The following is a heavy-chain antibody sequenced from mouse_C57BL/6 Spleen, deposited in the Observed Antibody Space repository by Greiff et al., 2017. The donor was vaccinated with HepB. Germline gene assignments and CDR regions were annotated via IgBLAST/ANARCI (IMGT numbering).Heavy chain of an antibody. J-gene: IGHJ4*01. V-gene: IGHV1-64*01. CDR3: ARSAGSSSYYYAMDY. D-gene: IGHD1-1*01. CDR2: IHPNSGST. CDR1: GYTFTSYW. Sequence: QVQLQQPGAELVKPGASVKLSCKASGYTFTSYWMHWVKQRPGQGLEWIGMIHPNSGSTNYNEKFKSKATLTVDKSSSTASMQLSSLTSEDSAVYYCARSAGSSSYYYAMDYWGQGTSVTVSS.